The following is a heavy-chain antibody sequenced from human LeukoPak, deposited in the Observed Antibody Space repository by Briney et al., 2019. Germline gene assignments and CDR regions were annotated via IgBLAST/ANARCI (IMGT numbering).Heavy chain of an antibody. CDR1: GGSFSGYY. CDR3: AITVTDPFSPLDY. D-gene: IGHD4-11*01. Sequence: SETLSLTCAVYGGSFSGYYWSWIRQPPGKGLEWIGEINHSGSTNYNPSLKSRVTISVDTSKNQFSLKLSSVTAADTAVYYCAITVTDPFSPLDYWGQGTLVTVSS. V-gene: IGHV4-34*01. J-gene: IGHJ4*02. CDR2: INHSGST.